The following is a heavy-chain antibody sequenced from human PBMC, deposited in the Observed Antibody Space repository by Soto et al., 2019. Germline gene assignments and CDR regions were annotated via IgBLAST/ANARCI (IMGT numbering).Heavy chain of an antibody. D-gene: IGHD3-10*01. V-gene: IGHV4-30-2*01. CDR3: AGRGSGSFRRGWYYYYGMDV. J-gene: IGHJ6*02. Sequence: SETLSLTCTVSGGSISSGGYFWSWIRQPPGKDLEWIGEINHSGSTNYNPSLKSRVTISVDTSKNQFSLKLSSVTAADTAVYYCAGRGSGSFRRGWYYYYGMDVWGQGTTVTVSS. CDR2: INHSGST. CDR1: GGSISSGGYF.